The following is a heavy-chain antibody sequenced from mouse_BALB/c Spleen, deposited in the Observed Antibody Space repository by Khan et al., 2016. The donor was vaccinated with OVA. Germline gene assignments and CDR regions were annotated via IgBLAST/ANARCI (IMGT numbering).Heavy chain of an antibody. CDR1: GYTFTNYG. J-gene: IGHJ4*01. Sequence: LVESGPELKKPGETVKISCKASGYTFTNYGMNWVKQSPGKALKWMGWINTYTGEPTYADDFKGRFAFSLETSASTAYLQINNLKNEDTATYFCARPPYFSYTLDYWGQGTPVTVSS. V-gene: IGHV9-3-1*01. D-gene: IGHD2-10*01. CDR2: INTYTGEP. CDR3: ARPPYFSYTLDY.